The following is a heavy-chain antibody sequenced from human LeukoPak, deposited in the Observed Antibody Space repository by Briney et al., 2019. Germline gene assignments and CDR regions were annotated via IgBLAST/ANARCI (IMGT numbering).Heavy chain of an antibody. CDR3: ARDRGHYYGSGSYYNWFDP. D-gene: IGHD3-10*01. CDR1: GGSFSGYY. V-gene: IGHV4-34*01. Sequence: SETLSLTCAVYGGSFSGYYWSWIRQPPGKGLEWIGEINHSGSTNYNPSLKSRVTISVDTSKNQFSLKLNSVTAADTAVYYCARDRGHYYGSGSYYNWFDPWGQGTLVTVSS. J-gene: IGHJ5*02. CDR2: INHSGST.